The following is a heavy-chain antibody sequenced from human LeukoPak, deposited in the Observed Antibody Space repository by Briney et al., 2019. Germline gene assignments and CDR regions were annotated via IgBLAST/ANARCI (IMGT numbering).Heavy chain of an antibody. Sequence: QSGGSLRLSCAASGFTFSSYEMNWVRQAPGKGLEWVSYISSSGSTIYYADSVKGRFTISRDNSKNTLYLQMNSLRAEDTAVYYCAKDRVVVVAAAFDYWGQGTLVTVSS. CDR3: AKDRVVVVAAAFDY. V-gene: IGHV3-48*03. CDR1: GFTFSSYE. CDR2: ISSSGSTI. D-gene: IGHD2-15*01. J-gene: IGHJ4*02.